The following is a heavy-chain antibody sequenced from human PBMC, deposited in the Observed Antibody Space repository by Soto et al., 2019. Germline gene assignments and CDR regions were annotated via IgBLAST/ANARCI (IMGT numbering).Heavy chain of an antibody. J-gene: IGHJ6*02. V-gene: IGHV1-58*01. CDR2: IVVGSGNT. Sequence: SVKVSCKASGFTFTSSAVQWVRQARGQRLEWIGWIVVGSGNTNYAQKFQERVTITRDMSTSTAYMELSSLRSEDTAVYYCAAITIPDPHPPDVWGQGTKVTVSS. CDR3: AAITIPDPHPPDV. CDR1: GFTFTSSA. D-gene: IGHD3-3*01.